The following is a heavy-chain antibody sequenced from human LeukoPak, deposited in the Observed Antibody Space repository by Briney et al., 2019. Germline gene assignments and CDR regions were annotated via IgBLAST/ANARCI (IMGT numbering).Heavy chain of an antibody. CDR1: GGSFSVYY. D-gene: IGHD6-13*01. CDR2: INHSGST. V-gene: IGHV4-34*01. Sequence: PSETLSLTCAVYGGSFSVYYCSWIRQPPGKGLEWIGEINHSGSTNYNPSLKSRVTISVDTSKNQFSLKLSSVTAADTAVYYCARLNIAAAGTYDYWGQGTLVTVSS. CDR3: ARLNIAAAGTYDY. J-gene: IGHJ4*02.